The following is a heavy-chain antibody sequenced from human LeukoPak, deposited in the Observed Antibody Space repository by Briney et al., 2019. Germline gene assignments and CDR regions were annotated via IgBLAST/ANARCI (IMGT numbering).Heavy chain of an antibody. CDR2: IYGGGST. CDR1: GFTVSNNY. V-gene: IGHV3-53*01. J-gene: IGHJ5*02. CDR3: ARVAGITGIRGFDP. Sequence: GGSLRLSCAASGFTVSNNYMSWVRQAPGKGLEWVSVIYGGGSTYYADSVKGRFAISRDNSKNTLYLQMNSLRAEDTAVYYCARVAGITGIRGFDPWGQGTLVTLSS. D-gene: IGHD1-20*01.